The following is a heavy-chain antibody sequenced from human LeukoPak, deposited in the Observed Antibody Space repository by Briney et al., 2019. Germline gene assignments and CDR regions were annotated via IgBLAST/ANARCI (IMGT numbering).Heavy chain of an antibody. D-gene: IGHD4-17*01. CDR3: ARDGADYGDYYYYYYYYMDV. CDR1: GGSFSGYY. V-gene: IGHV4-34*01. J-gene: IGHJ6*03. Sequence: PSETLSLTYAVYGGSFSGYYWSWIRQSPGKGLEWIGEINHSGSTNYNPSLKSRVTISVDTSKNQFSLKLSSVTAADTAVYYCARDGADYGDYYYYYYYYMDVWGKGTTVTVSS. CDR2: INHSGST.